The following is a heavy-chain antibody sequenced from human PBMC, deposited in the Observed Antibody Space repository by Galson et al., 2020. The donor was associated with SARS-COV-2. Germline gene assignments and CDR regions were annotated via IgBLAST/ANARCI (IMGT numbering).Heavy chain of an antibody. CDR3: ARARGSSCGWFAP. V-gene: IGHV4-31*03. CDR1: GGSIRSGGHY. D-gene: IGHD6-13*01. Sequence: SETLSLTCTVSGGSIRSGGHYWTWIRQHPGKGLEWIGYIYYSGSTYYNPSLKSRITISVDTSKNQFSLKLSSVTAADTALYYCARARGSSCGWFAPWGQGTLVTVSS. J-gene: IGHJ5*02. CDR2: IYYSGST.